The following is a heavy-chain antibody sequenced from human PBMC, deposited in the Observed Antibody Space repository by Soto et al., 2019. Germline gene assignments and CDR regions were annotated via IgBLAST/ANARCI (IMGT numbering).Heavy chain of an antibody. CDR1: GASISGFY. V-gene: IGHV4-4*07. CDR2: IYATGTT. D-gene: IGHD1-1*01. Sequence: SETLSLTCTVSGASISGFYWSWIRKSAGKGLEWIGRIYATGTTDYNPSLKSRVMMSVDTSKKQFSLKLRSVTAADTAVYYCVRDGTKTLRDWFDSWGQGISVTVSS. J-gene: IGHJ5*01. CDR3: VRDGTKTLRDWFDS.